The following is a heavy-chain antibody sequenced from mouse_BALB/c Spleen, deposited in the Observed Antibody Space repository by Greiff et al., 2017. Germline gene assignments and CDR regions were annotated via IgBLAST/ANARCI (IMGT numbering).Heavy chain of an antibody. CDR3: ARLGRLGYFDY. CDR1: GYTFTSYW. V-gene: IGHV1-69*02. CDR2: IDPSDSYT. Sequence: QVQLQQPGAELVKPGASVKLSCKASGYTFTSYWMHWVKQRPGQGLEWIGEIDPSDSYTNYNQKFKGKATWTVDKSSSTAYMQLSSLTSEDSAVYYCARLGRLGYFDYWGQGTTLTVSS. D-gene: IGHD1-2*01. J-gene: IGHJ2*01.